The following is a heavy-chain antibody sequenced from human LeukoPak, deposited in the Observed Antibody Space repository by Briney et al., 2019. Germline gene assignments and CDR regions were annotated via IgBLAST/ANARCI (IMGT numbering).Heavy chain of an antibody. D-gene: IGHD3-10*01. CDR2: IYYSGST. CDR3: ARPPFGDFDY. CDR1: GGSLSSGSYY. Sequence: SETLSLTCSVSGGSLSSGSYYWGWIRQPPGKGLEWIGSIYYSGSTHYNPSLKSRVTISIDTSKNQFSLKVSSVTAADTAVYYCARPPFGDFDYWGQGTLVTVSS. J-gene: IGHJ4*02. V-gene: IGHV4-39*01.